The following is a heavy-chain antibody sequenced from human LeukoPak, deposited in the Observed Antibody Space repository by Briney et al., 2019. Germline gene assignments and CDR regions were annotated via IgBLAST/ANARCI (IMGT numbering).Heavy chain of an antibody. Sequence: ASVKVSCKASGYTFTSYGISWVRQAPGQGLEWMGWISAFNGNTNYAQKLQGRVTMTTDTSTSTAYMELRSLRSDDTAVYYCARGRKYYDFWSGLDYSRQGTLVTVSS. D-gene: IGHD3-3*01. CDR2: ISAFNGNT. V-gene: IGHV1-18*01. J-gene: IGHJ4*02. CDR3: ARGRKYYDFWSGLDY. CDR1: GYTFTSYG.